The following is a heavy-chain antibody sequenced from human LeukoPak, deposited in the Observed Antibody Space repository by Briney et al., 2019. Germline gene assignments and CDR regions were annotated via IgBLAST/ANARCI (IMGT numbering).Heavy chain of an antibody. J-gene: IGHJ5*02. Sequence: PGGSLRLSCAASAFTFSSYSLNWVRQAPGKGLEWVSSISSSSSYIYYADSVKGRFTISRDNAKNSLYLQMNSLRAEDTAGYYCASGADFWSGPNWFDPWGQGTLVTVSS. D-gene: IGHD3-3*01. CDR2: ISSSSSYI. V-gene: IGHV3-21*01. CDR1: AFTFSSYS. CDR3: ASGADFWSGPNWFDP.